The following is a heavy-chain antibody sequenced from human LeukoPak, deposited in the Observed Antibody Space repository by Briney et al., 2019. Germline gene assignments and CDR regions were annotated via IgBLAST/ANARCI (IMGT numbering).Heavy chain of an antibody. V-gene: IGHV1-18*01. CDR3: ARDFNSRYGGRYLDY. D-gene: IGHD1-26*01. J-gene: IGHJ4*02. CDR2: ISAYNGNT. Sequence: GASVKVSCKASGYTFTSYGISWVRQAPGQGLEWMGWISAYNGNTNYAQKLQGRVTMTTDTSTSTAYMELRSLRSDDTAVYYCARDFNSRYGGRYLDYWGQGTLVTVSS. CDR1: GYTFTSYG.